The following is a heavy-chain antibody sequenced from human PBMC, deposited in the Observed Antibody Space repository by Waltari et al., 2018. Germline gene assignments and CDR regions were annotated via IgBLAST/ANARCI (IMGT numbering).Heavy chain of an antibody. CDR3: TRVLRSSSPTQFDL. Sequence: QLVESGGGLVQPGGSLKVSCEASSFNLSGSAMHWVRQAPGKGGEWVGRIRTTAAGYATQYAPSVKGRFTISRDDSKNTAFLLMNNLKIDDTATYFCTRVLRSSSPTQFDLWGQGILVTVSS. J-gene: IGHJ4*02. CDR1: SFNLSGSA. CDR2: IRTTAAGYAT. D-gene: IGHD6-13*01. V-gene: IGHV3-73*01.